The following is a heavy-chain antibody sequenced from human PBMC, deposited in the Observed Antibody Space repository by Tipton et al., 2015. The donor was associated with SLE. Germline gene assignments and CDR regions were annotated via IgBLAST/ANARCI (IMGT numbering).Heavy chain of an antibody. D-gene: IGHD6-13*01. V-gene: IGHV1-18*01. CDR2: ISAYNGDT. J-gene: IGHJ4*02. CDR1: GFTFSSYG. CDR3: ARGIAAAGTVFDY. Sequence: QLVQSGADVKKPGASVKVSCKASGFTFSSYGFSWVRQAPGQGLEWMGYISAYNGDTKYAQKFQGRLTLTTDASTSTAYMELRSLRSDDTAVYYCARGIAAAGTVFDYWGQGTLVTVSS.